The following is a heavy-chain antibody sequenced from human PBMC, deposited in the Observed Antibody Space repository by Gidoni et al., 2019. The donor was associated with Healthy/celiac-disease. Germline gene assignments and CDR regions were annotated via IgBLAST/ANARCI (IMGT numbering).Heavy chain of an antibody. CDR2: IYHSGST. J-gene: IGHJ4*02. Sequence: GLEWIGSIYHSGSTYYNPSLKSRVTISVDTSKNQFSLKLSSVTAADTAVYYCASPFPRYDSSGYYYVYWGQGTLVTVSS. V-gene: IGHV4-38-2*01. D-gene: IGHD3-22*01. CDR3: ASPFPRYDSSGYYYVY.